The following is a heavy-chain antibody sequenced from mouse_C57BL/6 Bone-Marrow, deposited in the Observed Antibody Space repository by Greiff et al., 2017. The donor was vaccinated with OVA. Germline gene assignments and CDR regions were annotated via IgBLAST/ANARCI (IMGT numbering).Heavy chain of an antibody. CDR2: IDPENGDT. V-gene: IGHV14-4*01. CDR3: TMITTVPGYYAMDY. J-gene: IGHJ4*01. Sequence: VQLQQSGAELVRPGASVKLSCTASGFNIKDDYMHWVKQRPEQGLEWIGWIDPENGDTAYASKFQGKATITADTSSNTAYLQLSSLTSEDTAVYYCTMITTVPGYYAMDYWGQGTSVTVSS. CDR1: GFNIKDDY. D-gene: IGHD1-1*01.